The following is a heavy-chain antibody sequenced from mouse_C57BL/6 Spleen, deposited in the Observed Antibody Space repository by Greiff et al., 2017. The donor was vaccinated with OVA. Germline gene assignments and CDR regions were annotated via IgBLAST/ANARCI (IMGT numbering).Heavy chain of an antibody. Sequence: EVQLVESEGGLVQPGSSMKLSCTASGFTFSDYYMAWVRQVPEKGLEWVANINYDGSSTYYLDSLKSRFIISRDNAKNILYLQMSSLKSEDTATYYCARGVYYYGSSSTWYFDVWGTGTTVTVSS. CDR1: GFTFSDYY. CDR3: ARGVYYYGSSSTWYFDV. V-gene: IGHV5-16*01. D-gene: IGHD1-1*01. J-gene: IGHJ1*03. CDR2: INYDGSST.